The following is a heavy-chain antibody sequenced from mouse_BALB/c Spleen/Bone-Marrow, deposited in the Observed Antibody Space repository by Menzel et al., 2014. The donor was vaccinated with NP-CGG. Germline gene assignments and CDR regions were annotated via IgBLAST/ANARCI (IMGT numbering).Heavy chain of an antibody. CDR1: GFSLTSYG. J-gene: IGHJ2*01. CDR3: ARNGNYYFDY. D-gene: IGHD2-1*01. V-gene: IGHV2-2*02. CDR2: IWSGGST. Sequence: VQLQQSGPGLVQPSQSLSITCTVSGFSLTSYGVHWVRRSPGKGLEWLGVIWSGGSTDYNAAFISRLSISKDNSKSQVFFKMNSLQANDTAIYHCARNGNYYFDYWGQGTTLTVSS.